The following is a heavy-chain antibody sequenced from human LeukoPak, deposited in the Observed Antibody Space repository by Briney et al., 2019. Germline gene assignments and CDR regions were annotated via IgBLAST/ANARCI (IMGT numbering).Heavy chain of an antibody. CDR1: GFTFSSYA. Sequence: AGGSLRLSCAASGFTFSSYAMSWVRQAPGRGLEWVSAISGSGGSTYYADSVKGRFTISRDNSKNTLYLQINSLRAEDTAVYYCAKETEAVAGPIDYWGQGTLVTVSS. D-gene: IGHD6-19*01. CDR2: ISGSGGST. J-gene: IGHJ4*02. CDR3: AKETEAVAGPIDY. V-gene: IGHV3-23*01.